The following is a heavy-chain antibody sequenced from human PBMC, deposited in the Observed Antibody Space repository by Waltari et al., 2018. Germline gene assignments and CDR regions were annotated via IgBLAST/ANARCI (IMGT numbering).Heavy chain of an antibody. CDR3: ARTIAVASTWYFDV. CDR2: IYVAGST. Sequence: EVQVVESGGGLLQPGGSLRLSCAASGFTASRNYLTWVRRAPGKGLEWVSVIYVAGSTYYGDSVKGRFTISRDDSKNTVYLQMSGLRAEDTAVYYCARTIAVASTWYFDVWGRGTLVTVSS. D-gene: IGHD6-19*01. J-gene: IGHJ2*01. CDR1: GFTASRNY. V-gene: IGHV3-53*01.